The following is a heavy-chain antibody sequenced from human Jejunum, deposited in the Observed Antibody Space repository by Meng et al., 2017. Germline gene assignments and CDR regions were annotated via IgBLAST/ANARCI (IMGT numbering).Heavy chain of an antibody. Sequence: QVQLQESGRGLVKPSGTLSLTCAVSGGYINKENWWSWVRQSPERGLEWIGEIYHGGNTNYNPSLKRRVTMSVDESTNQMSLKLTSVTAADTAVYYCVRGEFAMLARFDFWGQGILVTVSS. J-gene: IGHJ4*02. CDR3: VRGEFAMLARFDF. V-gene: IGHV4-4*02. CDR1: GGYINKENW. D-gene: IGHD2-2*01. CDR2: IYHGGNT.